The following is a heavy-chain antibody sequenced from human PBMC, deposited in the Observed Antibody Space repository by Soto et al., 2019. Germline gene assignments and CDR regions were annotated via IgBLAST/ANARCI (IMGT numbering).Heavy chain of an antibody. V-gene: IGHV3-30-3*01. Sequence: QVQLVESGGGVVQPGRSLRLSCAASGFTFSSYAMHWVRQAPGKGLEWVAVISYDGSNKCYADSVKGRFTISRDKSKNTLYLQMNSLRAEDTAVYYCARDYYRFNSGYGFSMDVWGQGTTVTVSS. CDR1: GFTFSSYA. CDR2: ISYDGSNK. D-gene: IGHD5-12*01. CDR3: ARDYYRFNSGYGFSMDV. J-gene: IGHJ6*02.